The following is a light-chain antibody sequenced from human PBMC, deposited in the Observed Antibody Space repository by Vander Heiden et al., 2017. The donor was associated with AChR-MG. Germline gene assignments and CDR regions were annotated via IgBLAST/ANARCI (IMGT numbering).Light chain of an antibody. V-gene: IGKV1-39*01. J-gene: IGKJ1*01. CDR1: QSIRNY. CDR2: AAS. CDR3: QQSYSTPWT. Sequence: IQMTQSPSSLSASVGDRVTITCRASQSIRNYLSWYQQRPGKAPNLLIYAASSLQSGVPSRFSGSGSGTDFTLTISSIQPEDFTAYYCQQSYSTPWTFGQGTKVEIK.